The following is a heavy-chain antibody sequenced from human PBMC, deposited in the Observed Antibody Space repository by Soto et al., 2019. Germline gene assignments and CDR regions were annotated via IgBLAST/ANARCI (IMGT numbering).Heavy chain of an antibody. V-gene: IGHV3-49*03. CDR1: GFTFGDYA. Sequence: SLRLSCTASGFTFGDYAMSWFRQAPGKGLEWVGFIRSKAYGGTTEYAASVKGRFTISRDDSKSIAYLQMNSLKTEDTAVYYCTSAGYSSGWPSPYWGQGTLVTVSS. CDR2: IRSKAYGGTT. D-gene: IGHD6-19*01. CDR3: TSAGYSSGWPSPY. J-gene: IGHJ4*02.